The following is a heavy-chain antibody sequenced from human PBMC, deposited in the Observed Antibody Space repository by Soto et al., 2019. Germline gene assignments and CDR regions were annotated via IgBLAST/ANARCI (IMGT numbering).Heavy chain of an antibody. CDR3: ARGPYCGGDCYFYGMDV. J-gene: IGHJ6*02. Sequence: ASVKVSCKASGYTFTSYDINWVRQATGQGLEWMGWMNPNSGNTGYAQKFQGRVTMTRNTSISTAYMELSSLRSEDTAVYYCARGPYCGGDCYFYGMDVWGQGTRVSVSS. D-gene: IGHD2-21*02. V-gene: IGHV1-8*01. CDR1: GYTFTSYD. CDR2: MNPNSGNT.